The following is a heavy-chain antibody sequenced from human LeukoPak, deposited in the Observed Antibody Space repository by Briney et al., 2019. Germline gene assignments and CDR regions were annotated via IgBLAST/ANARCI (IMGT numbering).Heavy chain of an antibody. V-gene: IGHV1-18*01. Sequence: ASVKVSCKASGYTFTSYGISWVRQAPGQGLEWMGWISAYNGNTNYAQKLQGRVTMTTDTSTSTAYMELRSLRSDGTAVYYCARVGFDCSSTSCHRGRWFDPWGQGTLVTVSS. CDR3: ARVGFDCSSTSCHRGRWFDP. CDR1: GYTFTSYG. CDR2: ISAYNGNT. D-gene: IGHD2-2*01. J-gene: IGHJ5*02.